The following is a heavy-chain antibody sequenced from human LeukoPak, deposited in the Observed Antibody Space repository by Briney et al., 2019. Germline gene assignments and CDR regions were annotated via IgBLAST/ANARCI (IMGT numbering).Heavy chain of an antibody. D-gene: IGHD5-24*01. V-gene: IGHV4-39*01. CDR3: MRHEEEDGYNAKPFDF. Sequence: PSETLSLTCTVSGGSISNSNYYWGWVRQPPWKGLEWIGTIYYSRNTYYNPSLKSRVTISVDTSKNHFSLRLSSVTAADTAVYLCMRHEEEDGYNAKPFDFWGQGTLVTVSS. J-gene: IGHJ4*02. CDR2: IYYSRNT. CDR1: GGSISNSNYY.